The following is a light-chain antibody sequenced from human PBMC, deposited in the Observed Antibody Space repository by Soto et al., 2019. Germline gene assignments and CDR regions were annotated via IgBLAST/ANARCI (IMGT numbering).Light chain of an antibody. V-gene: IGLV2-14*01. J-gene: IGLJ1*01. CDR2: EVS. CDR1: SSDVGGYNY. CDR3: SSYTSSSPYV. Sequence: QSALTQPASVSGSPGQSITISCTGTSSDVGGYNYVSWYQQHPGKAPKLMIYEVSNRPSGVSNRFSGSKSGNTASLTISGLQAEDEADYYCSSYTSSSPYVFGTVTKVTVL.